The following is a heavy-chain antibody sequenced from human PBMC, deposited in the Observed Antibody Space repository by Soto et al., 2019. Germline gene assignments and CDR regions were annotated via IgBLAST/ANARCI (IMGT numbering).Heavy chain of an antibody. V-gene: IGHV1-69*06. J-gene: IGHJ6*02. CDR1: GGTFSSYA. Sequence: QVQLVQSGAEVKKPGSSVKVSCKASGGTFSSYAISWVRQAPVQGLEWMGGIIPIFGTANYAQKFQGRVTITAEKSTSTAYMELSSLRSEDTAVYYCARDPQAAGYSSSWYGAMDVWGQGPTVTVSS. D-gene: IGHD6-13*01. CDR3: ARDPQAAGYSSSWYGAMDV. CDR2: IIPIFGTA.